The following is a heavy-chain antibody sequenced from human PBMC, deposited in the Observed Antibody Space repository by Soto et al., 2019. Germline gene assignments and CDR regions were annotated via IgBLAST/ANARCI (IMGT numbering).Heavy chain of an antibody. CDR1: GFIFSRYW. J-gene: IGHJ4*02. CDR3: ARVAYGDCEIFDS. CDR2: INRDGSTT. Sequence: EVQLVESGGGLVQPGGSLRLSCEVSGFIFSRYWIHWVRQAPGKGLVWVSRINRDGSTTSYTDSVKGRFTISRDNAKNTVSLQMSSVRAEDTAVYYCARVAYGDCEIFDSWGQGTLVTVSS. D-gene: IGHD4-17*01. V-gene: IGHV3-74*01.